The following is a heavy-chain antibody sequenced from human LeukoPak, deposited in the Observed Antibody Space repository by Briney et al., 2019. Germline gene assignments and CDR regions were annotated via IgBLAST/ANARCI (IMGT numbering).Heavy chain of an antibody. Sequence: NPSETLSLTCTVSGGSISSYYWSWIRQPAGKGLEWIGRIYTSGSTNYNPSLKSRVTISVDTSKNQFSLKLSSVTAADTAVYYCARTTYYYGSGSYYRSNEYFQHWGQGTLVTVSS. V-gene: IGHV4-4*07. CDR3: ARTTYYYGSGSYYRSNEYFQH. D-gene: IGHD3-10*01. CDR2: IYTSGST. J-gene: IGHJ1*01. CDR1: GGSISSYY.